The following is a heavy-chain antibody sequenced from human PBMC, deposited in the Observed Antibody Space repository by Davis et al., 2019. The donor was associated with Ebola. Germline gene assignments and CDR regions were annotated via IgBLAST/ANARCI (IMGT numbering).Heavy chain of an antibody. V-gene: IGHV1-18*04. CDR3: ARDQYGYDFWRSDNDAFDI. D-gene: IGHD3-3*01. CDR1: GYTFTSYG. CDR2: ISAYNGNT. J-gene: IGHJ3*02. Sequence: ASVKVSCKASGYTFTSYGISWVRQAPGQGLEWMGWISAYNGNTNYAQKLQGRVTITADESTSTAYMELSSLRSEDTAVYYCARDQYGYDFWRSDNDAFDIWGQGTMVTVSS.